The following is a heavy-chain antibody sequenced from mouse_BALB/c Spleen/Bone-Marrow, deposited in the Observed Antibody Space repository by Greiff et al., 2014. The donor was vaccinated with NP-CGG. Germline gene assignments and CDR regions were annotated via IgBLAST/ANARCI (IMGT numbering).Heavy chain of an antibody. CDR1: GYSFTSFT. J-gene: IGHJ2*01. CDR3: AREGSYDGCSGLFDF. CDR2: IVPSSAYS. D-gene: IGHD2-3*01. Sequence: QVHVKQSGAELARPGASVRMSCKASGYSFTSFTMHWLKQRPGQGLEWIAYIVPSSAYSNYNQKFKDKATLTADRSSNTAYMQLSSLTSEDSAVYYCAREGSYDGCSGLFDFWGPGTTLTVSS. V-gene: IGHV1-4*01.